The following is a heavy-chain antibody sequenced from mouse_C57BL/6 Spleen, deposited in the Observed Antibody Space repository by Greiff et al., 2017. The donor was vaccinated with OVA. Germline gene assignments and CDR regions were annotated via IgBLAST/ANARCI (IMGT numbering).Heavy chain of an antibody. CDR3: ARDTTGDYAMDY. CDR2: IHPNSGST. D-gene: IGHD1-1*01. V-gene: IGHV1-64*01. Sequence: QVQLKQPGAELVKPGASVKLSCKASGYTFTSYWMHWVKQRPGQGLEWIGMIHPNSGSTNYNEKFKSKATLTVDKSSSTAYMQLSSLTSEDSAVYYCARDTTGDYAMDYWGQGTSVTVSS. J-gene: IGHJ4*01. CDR1: GYTFTSYW.